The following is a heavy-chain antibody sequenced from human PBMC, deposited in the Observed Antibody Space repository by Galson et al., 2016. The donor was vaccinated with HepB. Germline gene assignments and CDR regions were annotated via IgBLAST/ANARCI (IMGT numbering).Heavy chain of an antibody. CDR3: VGHHPGTTSWSDP. J-gene: IGHJ5*02. V-gene: IGHV5-51*01. CDR1: GYSFTSYW. D-gene: IGHD1-1*01. Sequence: QSGAEVKKPGESLKISCKSPGYSFTSYWIGWVRQMPGKGLEWMGIIYPGDSETRYGPSFQGQVSISADKSITTAYLQWSSLKVSDSAMYYCVGHHPGTTSWSDPWGQGTLVTVSS. CDR2: IYPGDSET.